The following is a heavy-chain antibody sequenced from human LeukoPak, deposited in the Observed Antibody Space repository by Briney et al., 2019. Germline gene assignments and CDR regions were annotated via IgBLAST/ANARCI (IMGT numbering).Heavy chain of an antibody. V-gene: IGHV1-3*01. CDR1: GYTFTSYA. CDR2: INAGNGNT. CDR3: ARGPPRLNWFDP. D-gene: IGHD6-25*01. Sequence: ASVKVSCKASGYTFTSYAMHWVRQAPGQRLEWMGWINAGNGNTKYSRKLQGRVTITRDTSASTAYMELRSLRSEDTAVFYCARGPPRLNWFDPWGQGTLVTVSS. J-gene: IGHJ5*02.